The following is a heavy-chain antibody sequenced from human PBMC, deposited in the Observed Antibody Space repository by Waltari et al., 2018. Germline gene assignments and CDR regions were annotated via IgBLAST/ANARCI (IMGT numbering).Heavy chain of an antibody. CDR3: AQRVDPAMVSYYFDY. V-gene: IGHV4-39*01. D-gene: IGHD5-18*01. J-gene: IGHJ4*02. CDR1: GGSISSSNYY. CDR2: IYYGGAT. Sequence: QLQLQESGPGLVKPSETLSLPCTVSGGSISSSNYYWGWIRQPPGKGLEWIGSIYYGGATYYNPSLRSRVTISVDTSKNQFSLRLTSVTAADTAVYYCAQRVDPAMVSYYFDYWGQGTLVTVSS.